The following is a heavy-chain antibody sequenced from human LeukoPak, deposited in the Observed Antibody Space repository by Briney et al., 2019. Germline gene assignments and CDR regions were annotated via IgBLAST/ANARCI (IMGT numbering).Heavy chain of an antibody. D-gene: IGHD3-3*01. CDR2: ISAYNGNT. CDR1: GYTFTSYG. V-gene: IGHV1-18*01. CDR3: ARDRSPHYDFWSGYSLYYYYGMDV. J-gene: IGHJ6*02. Sequence: ASVKVSCKASGYTFTSYGISWVRQAPGQGLEWMGWISAYNGNTNYAQKLQGRVTMTTDTSTSTAYMELRSLRSDDTAVYYCARDRSPHYDFWSGYSLYYYYGMDVWGQGTTVTVSS.